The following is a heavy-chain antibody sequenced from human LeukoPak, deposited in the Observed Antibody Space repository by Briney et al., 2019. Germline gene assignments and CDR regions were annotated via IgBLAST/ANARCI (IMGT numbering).Heavy chain of an antibody. CDR3: ARDESGILDY. D-gene: IGHD1-14*01. CDR1: GGSISSYY. Sequence: SETLSLTCTVSGGSISSYYWSWIRQPPGKGLEWIGYIYYSGSTNYNPSHKSRVTISVDTSKNQFSLKLSSVTAADTAVYYCARDESGILDYWGQGTLVTVSS. J-gene: IGHJ4*02. V-gene: IGHV4-59*12. CDR2: IYYSGST.